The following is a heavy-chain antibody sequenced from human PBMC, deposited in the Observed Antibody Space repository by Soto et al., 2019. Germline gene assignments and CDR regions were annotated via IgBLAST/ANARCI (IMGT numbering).Heavy chain of an antibody. J-gene: IGHJ3*02. CDR2: INPNSGGT. D-gene: IGHD1-26*01. CDR3: ATRRGDIVGATTPYAAFDI. Sequence: ASVKVSCKASGYTFTGYYMHWVRQAPGQGLEWMGWINPNSGGTNYAQKFQGRVTMTRDTSISTAYMELSRLRSDDTAVYYCATRRGDIVGATTPYAAFDIWGQGTMVTV. CDR1: GYTFTGYY. V-gene: IGHV1-2*02.